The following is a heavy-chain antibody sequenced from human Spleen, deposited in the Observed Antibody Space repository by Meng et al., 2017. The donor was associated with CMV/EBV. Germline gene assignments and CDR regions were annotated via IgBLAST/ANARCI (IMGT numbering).Heavy chain of an antibody. D-gene: IGHD3-3*01. CDR1: FTFSSYW. V-gene: IGHV3-74*01. CDR3: ARAGGYDFWSGYFGNYFDY. CDR2: INSDGSST. J-gene: IGHJ4*02. Sequence: FTFSSYWMHWVRQAPGKGLVWVSRINSDGSSTSYADSVKGRFTISRDNAKNTLYLQMNSLRAEDTAVYYCARAGGYDFWSGYFGNYFDYWGQGTLVTVSS.